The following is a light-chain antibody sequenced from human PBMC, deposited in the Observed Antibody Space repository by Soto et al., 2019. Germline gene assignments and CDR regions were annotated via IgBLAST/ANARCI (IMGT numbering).Light chain of an antibody. CDR2: DIS. V-gene: IGLV2-14*01. J-gene: IGLJ1*01. Sequence: QSALTQPASVSGSPGQSITISCTGTSSDVGGYNYVSWYQQHPGKAPKLMIYDISNRPSGVSNSFSGSKSGNTASLPISGLQADDEADYYCSSYTSSSTRVFGTGTKLTVL. CDR3: SSYTSSSTRV. CDR1: SSDVGGYNY.